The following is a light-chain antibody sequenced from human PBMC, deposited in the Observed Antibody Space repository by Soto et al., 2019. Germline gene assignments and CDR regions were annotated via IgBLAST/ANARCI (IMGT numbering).Light chain of an antibody. CDR3: QQYNSWT. V-gene: IGKV1-5*03. Sequence: PSTLSASVGDRVTITCRASQSVSTWLAWYQQKPGKAPKLLIYKASSLESGVPSRFSGSGSGTEFTLTISSLQPDDFATYYCQQYNSWTFGQGTKVDNK. CDR1: QSVSTW. CDR2: KAS. J-gene: IGKJ1*01.